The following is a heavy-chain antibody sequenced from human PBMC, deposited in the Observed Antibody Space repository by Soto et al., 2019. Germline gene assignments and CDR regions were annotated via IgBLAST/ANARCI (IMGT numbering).Heavy chain of an antibody. CDR1: GFTFSSYG. CDR3: AKDLMQIVVVTSPYYHYYAMAV. Sequence: MRLSCAASGFTFSSYGMCWVRQAPGKGLEWVALISFDGSNKYYADSVKGRFTISRDNSKNTLYLQMNSLRAEDTAVYYCAKDLMQIVVVTSPYYHYYAMAVWGQGTTVTGSS. V-gene: IGHV3-30*18. D-gene: IGHD2-21*02. J-gene: IGHJ6*02. CDR2: ISFDGSNK.